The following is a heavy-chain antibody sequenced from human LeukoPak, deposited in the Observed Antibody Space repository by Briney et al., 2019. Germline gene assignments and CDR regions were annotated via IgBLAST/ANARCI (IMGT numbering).Heavy chain of an antibody. CDR3: ARGRAYAGTTSGDP. Sequence: ASVKVSCKASGGTFSSYAISWVRQAPRQGLEWMGRIIPILGIANYAQKFQGRVTITADKSTSTAYMELSSLRSEDTAVYYCARGRAYAGTTSGDPWGQGTLVTVSS. V-gene: IGHV1-69*04. D-gene: IGHD1-7*01. CDR2: IIPILGIA. J-gene: IGHJ5*02. CDR1: GGTFSSYA.